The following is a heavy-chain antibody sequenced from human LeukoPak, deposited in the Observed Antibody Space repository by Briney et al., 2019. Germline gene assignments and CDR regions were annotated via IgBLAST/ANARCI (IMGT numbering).Heavy chain of an antibody. Sequence: TTSETLSLICTVSGGSMSGYYWTWLRQPPGKGLEWIGYTAYSGTSNDNPSLKSRVTLSVDTSKNQFSLKLTSVTAADAAVYYRARGKSTTVITGKEFDYWGQGTLVTVSS. CDR2: TAYSGTS. CDR1: GGSMSGYY. J-gene: IGHJ4*02. V-gene: IGHV4-59*12. D-gene: IGHD4-23*01. CDR3: ARGKSTTVITGKEFDY.